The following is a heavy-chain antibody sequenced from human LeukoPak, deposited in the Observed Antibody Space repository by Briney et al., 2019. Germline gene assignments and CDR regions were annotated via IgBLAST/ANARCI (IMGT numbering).Heavy chain of an antibody. Sequence: ASVKVSCKASGGTFSSYAISWVRQAPGQGLEWMGGIIPIFGTANYAQKFQGRVTITADESTSTAYMELSSLRSEDTAVYYCAREGTAMVPFDYWGQGTLVTVSS. CDR3: AREGTAMVPFDY. D-gene: IGHD5-18*01. CDR2: IIPIFGTA. J-gene: IGHJ4*02. V-gene: IGHV1-69*13. CDR1: GGTFSSYA.